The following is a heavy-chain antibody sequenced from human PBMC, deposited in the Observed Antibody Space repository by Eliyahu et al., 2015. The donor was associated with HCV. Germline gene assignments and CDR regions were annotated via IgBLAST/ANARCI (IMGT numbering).Heavy chain of an antibody. CDR1: GYSFSIYW. Sequence: EVQLVQSGAEVKKPGESLRISCEGSGYSFSIYWISWVRQMPGKGLEWMGRIDPSDSSTNYSPSFQGHVIISADKSITTAYLQWSSLKASDTAIYYCARRPACTSTSCYEGFDYWGQGTLVTVSS. CDR2: IDPSDSST. V-gene: IGHV5-10-1*03. D-gene: IGHD2-2*01. CDR3: ARRPACTSTSCYEGFDY. J-gene: IGHJ4*02.